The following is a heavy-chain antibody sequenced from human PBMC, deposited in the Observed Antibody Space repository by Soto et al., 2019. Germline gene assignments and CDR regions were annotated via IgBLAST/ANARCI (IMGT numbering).Heavy chain of an antibody. Sequence: GSLRLSCAASGFTFSNAWVSWVRQAPGKGLEWVGRIKSKTDGGTTDYAAPVKGRFTISRDDSKNTLYLQMNSLKTEDTAVYYCTTLKLTGDPQPDWGQGTLVTVSS. V-gene: IGHV3-15*01. CDR3: TTLKLTGDPQPD. CDR1: GFTFSNAW. J-gene: IGHJ4*02. D-gene: IGHD7-27*01. CDR2: IKSKTDGGTT.